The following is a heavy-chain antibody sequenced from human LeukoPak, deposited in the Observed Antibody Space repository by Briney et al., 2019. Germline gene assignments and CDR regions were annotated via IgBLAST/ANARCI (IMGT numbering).Heavy chain of an antibody. Sequence: PSETLSLTCTVSSGSIGSYYWSWTRQPPGKGLEWIGYIYYSGSTNYNPSLKSRVIISVDTSKNQFSLKLSSVAAADTAVYYCARKGLGRRDGFDVWGQGTMVTVSS. D-gene: IGHD3/OR15-3a*01. CDR3: ARKGLGRRDGFDV. V-gene: IGHV4-59*01. J-gene: IGHJ3*01. CDR2: IYYSGST. CDR1: SGSIGSYY.